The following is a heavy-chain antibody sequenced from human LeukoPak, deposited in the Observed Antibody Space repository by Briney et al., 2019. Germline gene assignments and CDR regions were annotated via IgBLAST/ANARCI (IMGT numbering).Heavy chain of an antibody. V-gene: IGHV4-31*03. Sequence: SETLSLTCTVSGDSISSGGYYWNWIRQHPGKSLEWIGFIYYSGSTYHNPSLKSRVSISVDTSKKQFSLKLSSVTAADTAVYYCARARDIVVSSNIYYFDYWGQGTPVTVSS. CDR1: GDSISSGGYY. J-gene: IGHJ4*02. CDR3: ARARDIVVSSNIYYFDY. D-gene: IGHD2-2*01. CDR2: IYYSGST.